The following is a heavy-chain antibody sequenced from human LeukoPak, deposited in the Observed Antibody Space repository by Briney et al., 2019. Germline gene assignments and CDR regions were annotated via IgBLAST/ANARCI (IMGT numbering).Heavy chain of an antibody. J-gene: IGHJ5*02. CDR1: GGSISSYY. V-gene: IGHV4-59*01. D-gene: IGHD6-19*01. Sequence: SETLSLTCTASGGSISSYYWSWLRQPPGKGLEWIGCIYYSGSTNYNPPLKSRVAISVVTSKNQCSLKLSSVTAADTAVYYCARDYSSGWYDNWGQGTLLTVSS. CDR3: ARDYSSGWYDN. CDR2: IYYSGST.